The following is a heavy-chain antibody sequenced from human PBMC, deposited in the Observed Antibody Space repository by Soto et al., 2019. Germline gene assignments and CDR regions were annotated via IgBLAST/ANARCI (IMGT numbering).Heavy chain of an antibody. Sequence: TLSLTCTVSGVSISSYYWSWIRQPPGKGLEWSGFIYYSGSTNYNPSLKSRVTISVDTSKNQFSLKLSSVTAADTAVYYCARVLTDSSSWYYFDYWGQGTLVTVS. J-gene: IGHJ4*02. CDR2: IYYSGST. CDR1: GVSISSYY. V-gene: IGHV4-59*01. D-gene: IGHD3-22*01. CDR3: ARVLTDSSSWYYFDY.